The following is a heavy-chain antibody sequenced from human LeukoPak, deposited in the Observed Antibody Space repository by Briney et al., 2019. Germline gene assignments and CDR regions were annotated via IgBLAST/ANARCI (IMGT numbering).Heavy chain of an antibody. CDR2: INHSGST. V-gene: IGHV4-34*01. CDR3: ARQYYDILTGYRSASDY. CDR1: GGSFSGYY. J-gene: IGHJ4*02. D-gene: IGHD3-9*01. Sequence: SETLSLTCAVYGGSFSGYYWSWIRQPPGKGLEWIGEINHSGSTNYNPSLKSRVTISVDTSKNQFSLKLSSVTAADTAVYYCARQYYDILTGYRSASDYRGQGTLVTVSS.